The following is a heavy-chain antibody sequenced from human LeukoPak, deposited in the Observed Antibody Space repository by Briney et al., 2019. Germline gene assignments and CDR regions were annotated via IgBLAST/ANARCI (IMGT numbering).Heavy chain of an antibody. CDR2: IKPDGSLQ. D-gene: IGHD3-22*01. CDR3: ATSYDSSGCD. Sequence: PGGSLRLSCTASGFIFSSFWMAWVRQAPGKGLEWVANIKPDGSLQFYGDSVKGRFTISRDNAKNSLYLHMNNLRAEDAALYYCATSYDSSGCDWGQGTLVTVSS. J-gene: IGHJ4*02. V-gene: IGHV3-7*01. CDR1: GFIFSSFW.